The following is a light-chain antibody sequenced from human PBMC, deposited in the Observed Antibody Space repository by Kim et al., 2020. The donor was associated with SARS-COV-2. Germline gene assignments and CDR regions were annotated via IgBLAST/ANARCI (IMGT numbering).Light chain of an antibody. CDR3: QVWDSSSDHRVV. Sequence: PGKTDRFSCGGNGIGSKSVHWYQQKSGQAPVLVIYYDSDRPSGIPERFSGSNSGNTATLTISRVEAGDEADYYCQVWDSSSDHRVVFGGGTQLTVL. V-gene: IGLV3-21*04. J-gene: IGLJ2*01. CDR1: GIGSKS. CDR2: YDS.